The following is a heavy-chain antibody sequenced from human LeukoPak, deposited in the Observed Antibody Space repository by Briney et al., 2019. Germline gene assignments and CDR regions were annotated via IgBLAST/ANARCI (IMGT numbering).Heavy chain of an antibody. Sequence: GGSLRLSCATSGFPFSRYWMTWVRQAPGKGLEWVAYIKQEGSERYYGDSVEGRFTISRDNARNSVYLQMNSLRAEDTATYYCAGSESTVTTWSMDYWGQGILVTVSS. J-gene: IGHJ4*02. CDR3: AGSESTVTTWSMDY. D-gene: IGHD4-17*01. CDR2: IKQEGSER. V-gene: IGHV3-7*01. CDR1: GFPFSRYW.